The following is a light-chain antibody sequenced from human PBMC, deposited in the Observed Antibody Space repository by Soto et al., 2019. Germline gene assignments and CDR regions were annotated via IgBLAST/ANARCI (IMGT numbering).Light chain of an antibody. J-gene: IGKJ4*01. Sequence: DIQMTQSPSSLSASVGDRVTITCRASQSISSYLNWYQQKPGKAPKLLFYAASSLQSGVPSRFSGSGSGTDFTLTISSLQPEDFATYYCQQSYSTLALTFGGGTKVEIK. CDR1: QSISSY. CDR3: QQSYSTLALT. CDR2: AAS. V-gene: IGKV1-39*01.